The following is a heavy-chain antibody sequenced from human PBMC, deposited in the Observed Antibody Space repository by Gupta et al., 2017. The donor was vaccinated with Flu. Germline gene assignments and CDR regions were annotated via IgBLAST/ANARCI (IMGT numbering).Heavy chain of an antibody. CDR3: ARGFYSNFYYYYYYMDV. CDR2: MNPNSGNT. V-gene: IGHV1-8*01. Sequence: GQGLEWMGWMNPNSGNTGYAQKFQGRVTMTRNISISTAYMELSSLRSEDTAVYYCARGFYSNFYYYYYYMDVWGKGTTVTVSS. J-gene: IGHJ6*03. D-gene: IGHD4-4*01.